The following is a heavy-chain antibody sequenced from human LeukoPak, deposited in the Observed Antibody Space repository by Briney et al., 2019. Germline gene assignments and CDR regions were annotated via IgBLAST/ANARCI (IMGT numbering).Heavy chain of an antibody. V-gene: IGHV1-18*01. CDR1: GYTFSSYG. CDR2: NSAYNGNT. J-gene: IGHJ4*02. D-gene: IGHD5-12*01. Sequence: ASLKVSCKASGYTFSSYGISWVRRAPGQGLEWMGWNSAYNGNTNFAQEFQGRVTMTTDTSTSTASMELRSLRSDDTAVYYCARDQGIYNHRIIDSWGQGTLVTVSS. CDR3: ARDQGIYNHRIIDS.